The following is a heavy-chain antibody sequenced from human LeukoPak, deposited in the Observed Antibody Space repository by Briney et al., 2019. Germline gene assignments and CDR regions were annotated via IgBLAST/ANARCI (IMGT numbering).Heavy chain of an antibody. CDR1: GCSISSSSYY. D-gene: IGHD2-8*02. Sequence: PSETLTLTCTVSGCSISSSSYYWGWLRQPPGQGLEWSGSIYYSGSTYSNPSLKSRVTISVDTSKNQSSLKLSSVTAADTAVYYCASLVVTGEHFDYWGQGTLVTVSS. CDR2: IYYSGST. CDR3: ASLVVTGEHFDY. J-gene: IGHJ4*02. V-gene: IGHV4-39*01.